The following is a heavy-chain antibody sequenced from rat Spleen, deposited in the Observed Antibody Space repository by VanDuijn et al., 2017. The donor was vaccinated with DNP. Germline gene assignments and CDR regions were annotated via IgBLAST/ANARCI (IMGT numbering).Heavy chain of an antibody. V-gene: IGHV5-25*01. CDR3: ARRAYGGSASFDY. D-gene: IGHD1-11*01. Sequence: EVRLMESGGGLVQPGRSLKLSCAASGFSFSNFAMAWVRQAPTKGLEWVASISTVGDNGVYRDSVKGRFTISRDNARSTLYLQMDSLRSEDTATYYCARRAYGGSASFDYWGQGVMVTVSS. CDR2: ISTVGDNG. J-gene: IGHJ2*01. CDR1: GFSFSNFA.